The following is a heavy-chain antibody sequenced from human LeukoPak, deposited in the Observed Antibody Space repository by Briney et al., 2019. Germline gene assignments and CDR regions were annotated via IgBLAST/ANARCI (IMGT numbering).Heavy chain of an antibody. CDR3: ARARTPDY. Sequence: GGSLRLSCAASGFTFSIYEMSWVRQAPGKGLEWLSYMSSRGSTISYADSVKGRVTISRDNAKNSLFLQMNSLRAEDTAVYYCARARTPDYWGQGTLVTVSS. CDR2: MSSRGSTI. J-gene: IGHJ4*02. D-gene: IGHD2-15*01. CDR1: GFTFSIYE. V-gene: IGHV3-48*03.